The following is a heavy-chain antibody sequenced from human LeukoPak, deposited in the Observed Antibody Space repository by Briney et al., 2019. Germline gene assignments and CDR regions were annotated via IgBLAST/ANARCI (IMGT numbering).Heavy chain of an antibody. Sequence: PGGSLRLSCAASGFTFSSYAMHWVRQAPGKGLEWVAVISYDGSNKYYADSVKGRFTISRDNAKNSLYLQMNSLRAEDTAVYYCAREGESSGYYTDYWGQGTLVTVSS. J-gene: IGHJ4*02. D-gene: IGHD3-22*01. CDR1: GFTFSSYA. CDR2: ISYDGSNK. V-gene: IGHV3-30-3*01. CDR3: AREGESSGYYTDY.